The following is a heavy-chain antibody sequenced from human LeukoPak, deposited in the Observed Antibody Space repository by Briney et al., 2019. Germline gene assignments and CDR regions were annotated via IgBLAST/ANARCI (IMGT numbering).Heavy chain of an antibody. D-gene: IGHD4-23*01. CDR3: AKGQLGGNPPFDY. Sequence: GGSLSLSCAASGFTFSTYAMHWVRQAPGKGLEWVAVISYDGSSKYYADSVTGRFTISRDNAKSSLYLQMNSLIIEDTALYYCAKGQLGGNPPFDYWGEQALSPSAQ. CDR2: ISYDGSSK. J-gene: IGHJ4*01. CDR1: GFTFSTYA. V-gene: IGHV3-30*04.